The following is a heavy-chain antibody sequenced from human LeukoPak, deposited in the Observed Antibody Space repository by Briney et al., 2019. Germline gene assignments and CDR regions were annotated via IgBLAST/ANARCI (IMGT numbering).Heavy chain of an antibody. CDR3: ARAGYSSSWYDAFDI. J-gene: IGHJ3*02. D-gene: IGHD6-13*01. Sequence: SETLSLTCTVSGGSISSCYWSWIRQPPGKGLEWIGYIYYSGSTNYNPSLKSRVTISVDTSKNQFSLKLSSVTAADTAVYYCARAGYSSSWYDAFDIWGQGTMVTVSS. CDR1: GGSISSCY. CDR2: IYYSGST. V-gene: IGHV4-59*08.